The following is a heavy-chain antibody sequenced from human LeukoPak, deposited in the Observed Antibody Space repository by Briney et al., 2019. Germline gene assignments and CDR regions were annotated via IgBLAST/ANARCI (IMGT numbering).Heavy chain of an antibody. Sequence: GRSLRLSCAASGFTFDDYAMHWVRQAPGKGLEWVSGISWNSGSIGYADSVKGRFTISRDNAKNSLYLQMNSLRAEDTALYYCASSPAPFDIWGQGTMVSVSS. CDR1: GFTFDDYA. CDR2: ISWNSGSI. J-gene: IGHJ3*02. V-gene: IGHV3-9*01. D-gene: IGHD6-6*01. CDR3: ASSPAPFDI.